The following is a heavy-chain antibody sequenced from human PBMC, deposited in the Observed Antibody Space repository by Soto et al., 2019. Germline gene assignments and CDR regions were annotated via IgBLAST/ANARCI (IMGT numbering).Heavy chain of an antibody. CDR3: ARVGRIYDILTGYYNYGMDV. Sequence: ASVKVSCKASGYTFTSYGISWVRQAPGQGLEWMGWISAYNGNTNYAQKLQGRVTMTTDTSTSTAYMELRSLRSDDTAVYYCARVGRIYDILTGYYNYGMDVWGQGTTVTVSS. CDR1: GYTFTSYG. J-gene: IGHJ6*02. D-gene: IGHD3-9*01. V-gene: IGHV1-18*01. CDR2: ISAYNGNT.